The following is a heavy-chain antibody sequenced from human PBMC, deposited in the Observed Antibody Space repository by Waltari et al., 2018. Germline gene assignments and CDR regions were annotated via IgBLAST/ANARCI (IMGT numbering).Heavy chain of an antibody. CDR1: GFKFSDYD. J-gene: IGHJ4*02. Sequence: QVQLVQSGGEKVRPGASLRVSCSTSGFKFSDYDMHWVRQAPGTGLEWVTLIRPSGETKTNANCFEGRFTISSDNSKNILYLQMSSLTPEDTAVYFCARGPHTVNSYYFFDFWGQGTLVTVSS. D-gene: IGHD3-10*01. V-gene: IGHV3-30*02. CDR3: ARGPHTVNSYYFFDF. CDR2: IRPSGETK.